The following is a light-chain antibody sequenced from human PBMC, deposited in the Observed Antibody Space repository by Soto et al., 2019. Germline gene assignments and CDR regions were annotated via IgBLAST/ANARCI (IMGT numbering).Light chain of an antibody. CDR3: TSYVGSTIWV. Sequence: QSALTQPPSASGSPGQSVTISCTGTSSDVGAYKYVSWYQQYPGKAPKLMIYEVSKRPSGVPDRFSGSKSGNTASLTVSGLQAEDEADYYCTSYVGSTIWVCGGGNKLTVL. V-gene: IGLV2-8*01. J-gene: IGLJ3*02. CDR1: SSDVGAYKY. CDR2: EVS.